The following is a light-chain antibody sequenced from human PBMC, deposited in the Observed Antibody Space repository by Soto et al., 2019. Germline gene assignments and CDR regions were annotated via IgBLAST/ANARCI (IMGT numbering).Light chain of an antibody. Sequence: QSVLTQPASVSGSPGQSIAISCTGTSSDIGAYKYVSWYQQHPGTAPKLMIYDVSNRPSGVSDRFSGSKSGNTASLTISGLQAEDEADYYCSSFSRGGTNVFGTGTKVTV. CDR3: SSFSRGGTNV. V-gene: IGLV2-14*03. J-gene: IGLJ1*01. CDR1: SSDIGAYKY. CDR2: DVS.